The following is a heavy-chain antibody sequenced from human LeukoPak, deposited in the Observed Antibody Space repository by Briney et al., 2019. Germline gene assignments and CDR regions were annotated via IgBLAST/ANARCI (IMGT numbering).Heavy chain of an antibody. V-gene: IGHV3-30*02. D-gene: IGHD2-15*01. CDR1: GFIFNTYV. J-gene: IGHJ3*02. CDR2: IRYDGSNK. CDR3: AKDGGSDPDSFDI. Sequence: GGSLRLSCAASGFIFNTYVMHWVRQAPGKGLEWLACIRYDGSNKNYADSVKGRFTISRDNTKNSLYLQMNSLRAEDTAVYYCAKDGGSDPDSFDIWGQGTMVTVSS.